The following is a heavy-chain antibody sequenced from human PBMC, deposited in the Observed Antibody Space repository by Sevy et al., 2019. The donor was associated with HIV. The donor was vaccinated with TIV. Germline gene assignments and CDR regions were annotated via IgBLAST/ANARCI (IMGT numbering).Heavy chain of an antibody. Sequence: SESLSLTCTVSGGSISSSSYYCGWIRQPPGKGLEWIGSIYYSGSTYYNPSLKSRVTISVDTSKNQFSLKLSSVTAADTAVHYCARQREGGFRSGYFWGFDYWGQGTLVTVSS. D-gene: IGHD3-3*01. CDR1: GGSISSSSYY. J-gene: IGHJ4*02. CDR2: IYYSGST. CDR3: ARQREGGFRSGYFWGFDY. V-gene: IGHV4-39*01.